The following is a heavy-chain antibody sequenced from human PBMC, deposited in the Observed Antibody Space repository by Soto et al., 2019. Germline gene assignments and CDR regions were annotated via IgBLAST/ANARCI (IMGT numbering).Heavy chain of an antibody. CDR3: ARFFVGITMVRGVRRLNWFDP. CDR2: INHSGST. CDR1: GGSFSGYY. Sequence: SETLSLTCAVYGGSFSGYYWSWIRQPPGKGLEWIGEINHSGSTNYNPSLKSRVTISVDTSKNQFSLKLSSVTAADTAVYYCARFFVGITMVRGVRRLNWFDPWRQGTLVTVSS. J-gene: IGHJ5*02. D-gene: IGHD3-10*01. V-gene: IGHV4-34*01.